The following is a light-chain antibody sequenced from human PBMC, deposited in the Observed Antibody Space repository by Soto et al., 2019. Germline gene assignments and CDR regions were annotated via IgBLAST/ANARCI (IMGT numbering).Light chain of an antibody. CDR2: AAS. Sequence: DIQMTQSPSSLSASVGDRVTITCRASPSISTYLNWYHQKPVKAPKLLIYAASSLQSGVPSRFSGSGSGTDFAINISSLQPDDFATYYCQQTYNSPCTFGQGTKVEIE. V-gene: IGKV1-39*01. CDR1: PSISTY. J-gene: IGKJ1*01. CDR3: QQTYNSPCT.